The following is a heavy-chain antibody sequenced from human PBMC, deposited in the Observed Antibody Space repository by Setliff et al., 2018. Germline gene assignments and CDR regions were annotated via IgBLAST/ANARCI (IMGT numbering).Heavy chain of an antibody. V-gene: IGHV2-70*11. J-gene: IGHJ4*02. Sequence: SGPTLVNPTQTLTLTCAFSGFSLTASGMCVTWIRQPPGKTLEWLARIDWDDAKYYRTSLKTRLAISKDTSKNQVVLTMTNMDPVDTATYYCARINMVRGVPPHLDFWGQGTLVTVSS. D-gene: IGHD3-10*01. CDR1: GFSLTASGMC. CDR2: IDWDDAK. CDR3: ARINMVRGVPPHLDF.